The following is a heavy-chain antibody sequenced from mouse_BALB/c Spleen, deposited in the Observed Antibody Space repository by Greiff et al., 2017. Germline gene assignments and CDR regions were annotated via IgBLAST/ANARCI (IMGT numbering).Heavy chain of an antibody. V-gene: IGHV2-9-2*01. J-gene: IGHJ4*01. CDR2: IWTGGGT. D-gene: IGHD2-14*01. Sequence: QVQLKESGPGLVAPSQSLSITCTVSGFSLTSYDISWIRQPPGKGLEWLGVIWTGGGTNYNSAFMSRLSISKDNSKSQVFLKMNSLQTDDTAIYYCVRYRYDFYYAMDYWGQGTSVTVSS. CDR1: GFSLTSYD. CDR3: VRYRYDFYYAMDY.